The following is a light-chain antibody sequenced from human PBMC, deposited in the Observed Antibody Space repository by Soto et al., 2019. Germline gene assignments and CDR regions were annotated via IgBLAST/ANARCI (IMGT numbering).Light chain of an antibody. CDR3: QQFDSYPRT. V-gene: IGKV1-9*01. J-gene: IGKJ1*01. Sequence: DIQLTQSPSLLSASVGDRVTITCRASQGISSFLAWYQQKPGTAPNLLIYAASTLQSGVPSRFSGSGSGTEFPLKISSLQPEDFATYYCQQFDSYPRTFGHGTKVEIK. CDR2: AAS. CDR1: QGISSF.